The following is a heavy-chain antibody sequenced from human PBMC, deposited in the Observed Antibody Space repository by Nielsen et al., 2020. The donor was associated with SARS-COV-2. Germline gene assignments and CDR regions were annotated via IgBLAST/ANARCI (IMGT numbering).Heavy chain of an antibody. CDR2: INHSGST. CDR3: ARGVVVPAASMDV. CDR1: GGSFSGYY. J-gene: IGHJ6*03. Sequence: SETLSLTCAVYGGSFSGYYWSWIRQPPGKGLEWIGEINHSGSTNYNPSLKSRVTISVDTSKNQFSLKLSSVTAADTAVYYRARGVVVPAASMDVWGKGTTVTVSS. D-gene: IGHD2-2*01. V-gene: IGHV4-34*01.